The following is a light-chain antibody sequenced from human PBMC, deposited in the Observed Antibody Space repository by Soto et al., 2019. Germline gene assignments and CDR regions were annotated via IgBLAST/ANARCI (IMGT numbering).Light chain of an antibody. CDR1: QSIRSH. Sequence: DIHMTESASSLPPSVGDTVTVTRGASQSIRSHLNWYQQKTGKAPKILIYAESSLQSGVPSRLSGSGSGTDLSLTISGLQPEDFATYHCQQSYSTPWTCGQGTKVDIK. V-gene: IGKV1-39*01. J-gene: IGKJ1*01. CDR3: QQSYSTPWT. CDR2: AES.